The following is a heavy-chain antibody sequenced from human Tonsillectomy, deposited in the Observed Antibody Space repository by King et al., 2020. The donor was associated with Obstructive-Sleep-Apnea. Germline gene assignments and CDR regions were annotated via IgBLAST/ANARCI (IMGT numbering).Heavy chain of an antibody. D-gene: IGHD6-13*01. CDR2: IGAYNGNT. J-gene: IGHJ4*02. CDR1: GYTFSTNG. Sequence: VQLVESGAEVKKPGASVKVSCKASGYTFSTNGISWVRQAPGQGLEGMGWIGAYNGNTNYAQKFQGRVTVTTDTSTSTAYMELRSLTSDDTAVYYCAKMGGGTAGSTMDYWGQGTLVTVSS. V-gene: IGHV1-18*01. CDR3: AKMGGGTAGSTMDY.